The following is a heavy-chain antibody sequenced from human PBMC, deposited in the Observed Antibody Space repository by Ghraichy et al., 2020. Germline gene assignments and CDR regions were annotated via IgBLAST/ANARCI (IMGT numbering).Heavy chain of an antibody. D-gene: IGHD3-22*01. CDR3: ARLLHDSRGYYYFDS. J-gene: IGHJ4*02. V-gene: IGHV4-39*01. CDR1: GGSISGNSYY. CDR2: ISYTGSP. Sequence: GSLRLSCTVSGGSISGNSYYWGWIRQAPGKGLEWIGSISYTGSPYDNPSLKSRVTTSVDTSKNQFSLKLRSVTATDTAVYYCARLLHDSRGYYYFDSWGQGTLVTVSS.